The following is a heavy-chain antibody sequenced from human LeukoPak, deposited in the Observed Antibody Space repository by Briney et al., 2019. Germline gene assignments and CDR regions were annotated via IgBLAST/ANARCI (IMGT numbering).Heavy chain of an antibody. CDR2: IYYSGST. V-gene: IGHV4-59*01. Sequence: SETLSLTRTVSGGSMNNYYGGWVRQPPGKGLEWIGYIYYSGSTNYNPSLKSRVAISVDTSKNQFSLKLTSVTAADTAVYYCARIVALYGAYYDFRGQGTLVTVSS. D-gene: IGHD4/OR15-4a*01. CDR3: ARIVALYGAYYDF. CDR1: GGSMNNYY. J-gene: IGHJ4*02.